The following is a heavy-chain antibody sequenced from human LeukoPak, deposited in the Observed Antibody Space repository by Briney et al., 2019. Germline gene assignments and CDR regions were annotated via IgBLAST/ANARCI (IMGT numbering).Heavy chain of an antibody. CDR3: ARETYYYGSGSYYVDY. CDR2: ISAYNSNT. V-gene: IGHV1-18*01. D-gene: IGHD3-10*01. CDR1: GYTFTSYG. Sequence: ASVKVSCKASGYTFTSYGISWVRQAPGQGLEWMGWISAYNSNTNYAQKLQGRVTMTTDTSTSTAYMELRSMRSVDTAVYYCARETYYYGSGSYYVDYWGQGTLVTVSS. J-gene: IGHJ4*02.